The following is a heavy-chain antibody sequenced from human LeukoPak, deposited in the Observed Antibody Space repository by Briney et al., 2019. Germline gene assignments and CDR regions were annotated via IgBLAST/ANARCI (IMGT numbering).Heavy chain of an antibody. D-gene: IGHD2-8*01. Sequence: PGGPLRLSCAASGFTFSSYSMNWVRQAPGKGLEWVSSISSSSYIYYADSVKGRFTISRDNSKNTLYLQMNSLRAEDTAVYYCVVMAYGMDVWGEGTTVTVSS. CDR1: GFTFSSYS. CDR2: ISSSSYI. CDR3: VVMAYGMDV. V-gene: IGHV3-21*04. J-gene: IGHJ6*04.